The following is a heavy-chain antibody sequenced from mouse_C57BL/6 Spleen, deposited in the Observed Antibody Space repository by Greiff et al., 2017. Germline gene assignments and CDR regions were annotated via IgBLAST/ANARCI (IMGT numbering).Heavy chain of an antibody. CDR3: ARGGDDGYYVDAMDY. Sequence: EVKLMESGPGLVKPSQSLSLTCSVTGYSITSGYYWNWIRQFPGNKLEWMGYISYDGSNNYNPSLKNRISITRDTSKNQFFLKLNSVTTEDTATDYCARGGDDGYYVDAMDYWGQGTSVTVSS. CDR1: GYSITSGYY. V-gene: IGHV3-6*01. CDR2: ISYDGSN. J-gene: IGHJ4*01. D-gene: IGHD2-3*01.